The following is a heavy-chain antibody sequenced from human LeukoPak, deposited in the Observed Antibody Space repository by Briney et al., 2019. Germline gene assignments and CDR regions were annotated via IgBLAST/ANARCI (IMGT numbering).Heavy chain of an antibody. CDR1: GFTFSDYG. Sequence: GGSLRLSCAASGFTFSDYGMHWVRQAPGKGLEWVAVISYDGSNKYCADSVKGRFTISRDNSKNTLYLQMNSLRTEDTAVYYCAKELRYSGSYTLFDYWGQGTLVTVSS. D-gene: IGHD1-26*01. CDR2: ISYDGSNK. V-gene: IGHV3-30*18. CDR3: AKELRYSGSYTLFDY. J-gene: IGHJ4*02.